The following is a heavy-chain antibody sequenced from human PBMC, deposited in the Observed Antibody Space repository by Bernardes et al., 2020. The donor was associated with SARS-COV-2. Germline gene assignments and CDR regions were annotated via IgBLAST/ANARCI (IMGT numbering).Heavy chain of an antibody. CDR2: ISSSGNTI. J-gene: IGHJ6*02. CDR1: GFTFTTYS. Sequence: SLRLSCAASGFTFTTYSMNWVRQAPGTGLEWVAYISSSGNTIYYADSVKGRFTISRDNAKDSLSLQMNSLRAEDTAVYYCRGVYYFYGMEVWGPGTKVTVS. V-gene: IGHV3-48*01. CDR3: RGVYYFYGMEV.